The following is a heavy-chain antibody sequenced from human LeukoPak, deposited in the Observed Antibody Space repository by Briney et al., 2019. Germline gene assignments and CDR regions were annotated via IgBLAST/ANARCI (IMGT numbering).Heavy chain of an antibody. J-gene: IGHJ4*02. CDR3: RSYSSSSKEGYFDY. CDR1: GSTFSSYG. Sequence: GGSLRLSCAASGSTFSSYGMHWVRQAPGKGLEWVAFIRYDGSNKYYADSVKGRFTISRNNSKNTLYLQMNSLRAEDTAVYYCRSYSSSSKEGYFDYWGQGTLVTVSS. D-gene: IGHD6-6*01. V-gene: IGHV3-30*02. CDR2: IRYDGSNK.